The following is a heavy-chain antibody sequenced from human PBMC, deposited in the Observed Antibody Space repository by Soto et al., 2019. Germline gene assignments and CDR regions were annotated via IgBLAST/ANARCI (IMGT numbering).Heavy chain of an antibody. Sequence: ASVKVSCKASGYTFTSYDINWVRQATGQGLEWMGWMNLSSGNTDYAQKFQDRVTITRDMSTSTAYMELSSLRSEDTAVYYCAAVFPITMIRDWFDPWGQGTLVTVSS. CDR3: AAVFPITMIRDWFDP. CDR1: GYTFTSYD. D-gene: IGHD3-22*01. V-gene: IGHV1-8*01. J-gene: IGHJ5*02. CDR2: MNLSSGNT.